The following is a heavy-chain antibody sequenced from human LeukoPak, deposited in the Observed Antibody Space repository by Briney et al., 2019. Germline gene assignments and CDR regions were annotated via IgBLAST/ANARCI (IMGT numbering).Heavy chain of an antibody. CDR3: TRSLMITFGGVIAPTDYYYMDV. CDR1: GFTFSGSA. CDR2: IRSKANSYAT. J-gene: IGHJ6*03. D-gene: IGHD3-16*02. Sequence: GGSLRLSCAASGFTFSGSAMHWVRQASGKGLEWVGRIRSKANSYATAYAASVKGRFTISRDDSKNTAYLRMNSLKTEDTAVYYCTRSLMITFGGVIAPTDYYYMDVWGKGTTVTVSS. V-gene: IGHV3-73*01.